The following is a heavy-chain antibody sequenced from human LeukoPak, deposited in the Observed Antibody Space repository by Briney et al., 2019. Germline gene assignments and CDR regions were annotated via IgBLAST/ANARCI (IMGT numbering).Heavy chain of an antibody. CDR3: ARGFYYMDV. Sequence: ASVKVSCKASGNTFTGYYMHWVRQAPGQGLEWMGWISAYNGNTNYAQKLQGRVTMTTDTSTSTAYMELRSLRSDDTAVYYCARGFYYMDVWGKGTTVTISS. CDR2: ISAYNGNT. V-gene: IGHV1-18*04. CDR1: GNTFTGYY. J-gene: IGHJ6*03.